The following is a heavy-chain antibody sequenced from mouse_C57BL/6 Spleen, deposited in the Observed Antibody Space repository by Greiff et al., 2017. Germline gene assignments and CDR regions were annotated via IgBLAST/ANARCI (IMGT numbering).Heavy chain of an antibody. J-gene: IGHJ4*01. CDR3: AGTGTSPYAMDY. D-gene: IGHD4-1*01. V-gene: IGHV5-17*01. Sequence: EVNLVESGGGLVKPGGSLKLSCAASGFTFSDYGMHWVRQAPEKGLEWVAYISSGSSTIYYADTVKGRFTISRDNAKNTLFLQMTSLRSDDTAMYYCAGTGTSPYAMDYWGQGTSVTVSS. CDR2: ISSGSSTI. CDR1: GFTFSDYG.